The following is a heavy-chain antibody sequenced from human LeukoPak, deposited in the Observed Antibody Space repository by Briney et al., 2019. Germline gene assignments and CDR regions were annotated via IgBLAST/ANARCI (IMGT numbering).Heavy chain of an antibody. CDR3: ARGTQLWRFDY. CDR2: ISSNGDTA. J-gene: IGHJ4*02. V-gene: IGHV3-64D*09. D-gene: IGHD5-18*01. CDR1: GFTFSSFA. Sequence: PGGSLRLSCSASGFTFSSFAMHWVRQAPGKGLDYISSISSNGDTAYYADSVKGRFTISRDNSKNTLYLQMSSLRAEDTAVYYCARGTQLWRFDYWGQGSLVTVSS.